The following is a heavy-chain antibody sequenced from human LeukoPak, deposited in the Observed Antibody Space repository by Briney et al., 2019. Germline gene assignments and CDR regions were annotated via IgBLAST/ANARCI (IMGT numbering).Heavy chain of an antibody. J-gene: IGHJ4*02. CDR2: ISAGGDST. V-gene: IGHV3-23*01. CDR1: GFTFSSYA. CDR3: AKTYDFGDYPHV. Sequence: GGSLRLSCAASGFTFSSYAMSWVRQAPGKGLEWVSTISAGGDSTYYADSVKGRFTISRDNSKNTLYLQMNSLRAEDTAVYYCAKTYDFGDYPHVWGRGTLVTVSS. D-gene: IGHD4-17*01.